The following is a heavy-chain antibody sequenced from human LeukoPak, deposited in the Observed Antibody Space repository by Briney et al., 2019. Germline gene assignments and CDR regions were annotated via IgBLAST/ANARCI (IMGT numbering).Heavy chain of an antibody. V-gene: IGHV1-46*01. CDR2: VKPSDGST. CDR1: GYSFTDYY. Sequence: GASVKVSCKASGYSFTDYYLHWVRQAPGQGLEWLGIVKPSDGSTNYAETFQGRVTMTSDTSTTTVYMELRNLRFDDTAVYYCAREYDSGFDYWGQGTLVTVSS. CDR3: AREYDSGFDY. D-gene: IGHD3-10*01. J-gene: IGHJ4*02.